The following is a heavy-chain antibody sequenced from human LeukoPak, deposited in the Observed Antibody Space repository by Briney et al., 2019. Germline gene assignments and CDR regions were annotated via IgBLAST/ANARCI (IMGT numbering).Heavy chain of an antibody. CDR3: AREWYSGSYLGS. J-gene: IGHJ4*02. Sequence: PAETLSLTCTVSGGSISSYYGGWIRQPPGKGLEWIGEINHRGSNNYTPSLTRRVTISVATSKNQFSLKLSSVTAADTAVYYCAREWYSGSYLGSWGQGTLVTVSS. CDR2: INHRGSN. D-gene: IGHD1-26*01. CDR1: GGSISSYY. V-gene: IGHV4-34*01.